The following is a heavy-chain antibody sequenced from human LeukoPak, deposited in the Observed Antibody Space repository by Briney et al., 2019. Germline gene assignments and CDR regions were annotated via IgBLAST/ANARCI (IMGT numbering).Heavy chain of an antibody. J-gene: IGHJ4*02. Sequence: GGSLRLSCAASGFTFTDYYMSWIRQAPGKGLEWVSYISSRGSTIYYADSVKGRFTISRDNAKNSLYLQMDSLRAEDTAVYYCARETRWDFDNWGQGTLVTVSS. D-gene: IGHD5-24*01. CDR1: GFTFTDYY. CDR2: ISSRGSTI. CDR3: ARETRWDFDN. V-gene: IGHV3-11*04.